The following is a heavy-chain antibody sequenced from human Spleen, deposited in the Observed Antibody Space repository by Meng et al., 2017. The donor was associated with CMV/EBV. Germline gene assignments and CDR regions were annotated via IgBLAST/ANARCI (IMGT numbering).Heavy chain of an antibody. CDR3: AREWSIAARSFDY. D-gene: IGHD6-6*01. V-gene: IGHV3-30*04. CDR2: ISYDGDNK. J-gene: IGHJ4*02. Sequence: GESLKISCATSEFTFRLFVMHWVRQAPGEGLEWVAVISYDGDNKYYADSVKGRFTISRDNSKNTLYLQMSSLRAEDTAMYYCAREWSIAARSFDYWGQGTLVTVSS. CDR1: EFTFRLFV.